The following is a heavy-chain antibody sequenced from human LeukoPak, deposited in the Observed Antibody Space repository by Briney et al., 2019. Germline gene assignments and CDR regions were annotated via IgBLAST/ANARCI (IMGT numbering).Heavy chain of an antibody. J-gene: IGHJ6*02. D-gene: IGHD6-13*01. CDR1: GGSISSGDYY. CDR2: IYYSGST. V-gene: IGHV4-30-4*01. Sequence: PSQTLSLTCTVSGGSISSGDYYWSWIRQPPGKGLEWIGYIYYSGSTYYIPSLKSRVTISVDTSKNQFSLKLSSVTAADTAVYYCAGTRSSSWFRYYYYGMDVWGQGTTVTVSS. CDR3: AGTRSSSWFRYYYYGMDV.